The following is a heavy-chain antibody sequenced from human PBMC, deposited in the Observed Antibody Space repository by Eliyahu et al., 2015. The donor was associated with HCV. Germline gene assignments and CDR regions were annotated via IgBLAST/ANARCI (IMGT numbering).Heavy chain of an antibody. Sequence: QVQLVQSGAEVKKPGASVRXSCXASGYTXXGYYXHWVRQAPGQGLEWVGWINPNSGATNYAQKFQGWVTMTRDTSINTVYMEVRSLKFEDTAVYYCARDPHYYETYGYYYPPDYGMDVWGQGTTVTVSS. CDR2: INPNSGAT. CDR3: ARDPHYYETYGYYYPPDYGMDV. CDR1: GYTXXGYY. D-gene: IGHD3-22*01. V-gene: IGHV1-2*04. J-gene: IGHJ6*02.